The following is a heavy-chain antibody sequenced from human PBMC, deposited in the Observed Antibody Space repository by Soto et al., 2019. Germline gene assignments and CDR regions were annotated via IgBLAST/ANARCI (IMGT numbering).Heavy chain of an antibody. J-gene: IGHJ5*02. V-gene: IGHV4-4*02. D-gene: IGHD3-16*01. CDR2: IYRTGST. Sequence: PSATLSLTCAVSGGSFTSNNWWTWVRQPPGQGLEWIGEIYRTGSTNYNPSLKSRVTISLDKSENQFSLKVTSLTAADTAVYYCVREGGDNWFDPWGQGTLVTVSS. CDR1: GGSFTSNNW. CDR3: VREGGDNWFDP.